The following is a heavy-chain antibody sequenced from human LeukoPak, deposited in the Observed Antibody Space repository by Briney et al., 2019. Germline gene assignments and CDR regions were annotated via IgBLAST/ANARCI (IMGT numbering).Heavy chain of an antibody. D-gene: IGHD2-2*01. CDR1: GFTFSSYA. J-gene: IGHJ4*02. CDR2: ISGSGGST. V-gene: IGHV3-23*01. CDR3: ASLGYQLLIF. Sequence: GALRLSCAASGFTFSSYAMSWVRQAPGKGLEWVSAISGSGGSTYYADSVKGRFTISRDNSKNTLYLQMNSLRAEDTAVYYCASLGYQLLIFWGQGTLVTVSS.